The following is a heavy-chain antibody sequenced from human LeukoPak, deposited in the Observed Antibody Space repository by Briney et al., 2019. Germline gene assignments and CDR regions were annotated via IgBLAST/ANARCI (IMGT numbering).Heavy chain of an antibody. J-gene: IGHJ4*02. V-gene: IGHV3-74*01. CDR2: SNSDGSYT. CDR1: GFTFSHFW. D-gene: IGHD3-22*01. Sequence: GGSLRLSCAASGFTFSHFWMHWVRQAPGKGLVWVSRSNSDGSYTSYADSVKGRFTISRDNSKNTLYLQMNSLRAEDTAVYYCAKGGWRNYFDYWGQGTLVTVSS. CDR3: AKGGWRNYFDY.